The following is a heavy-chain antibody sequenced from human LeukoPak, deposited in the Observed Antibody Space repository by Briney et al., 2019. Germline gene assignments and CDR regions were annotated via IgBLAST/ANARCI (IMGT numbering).Heavy chain of an antibody. V-gene: IGHV3-23*01. D-gene: IGHD6-19*01. CDR2: VTGGAVAT. CDR3: ARDSPLKGYNSGWATNSFDF. CDR1: GFNFRSYA. Sequence: GSLRLSCAASGFNFRSYAMSWVRQAPGKGLEWVSTVTGGAVATYYADSVRGRHTISRDNSKNTLYLQMNSLRAEDTAVYYCARDSPLKGYNSGWATNSFDFWGQGTLVTLSS. J-gene: IGHJ4*02.